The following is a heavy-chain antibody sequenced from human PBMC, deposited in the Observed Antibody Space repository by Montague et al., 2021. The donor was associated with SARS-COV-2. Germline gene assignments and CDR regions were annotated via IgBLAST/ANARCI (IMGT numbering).Heavy chain of an antibody. CDR1: GEPSDGYF. CDR3: ARSLYSVSWCPD. D-gene: IGHD5/OR15-5a*01. V-gene: IGHV4-34*01. CDR2: ISYTGHTRY. Sequence: SETLSLTCAVYGEPSDGYFWSWSRLYPGKALEWIGEISYTGHTRYNPNPSLRGRVSISTASSKNQFSLNLTSVTAADTAVYYCARSLYSVSWCPDWGQGTQVTVSS. J-gene: IGHJ4*02.